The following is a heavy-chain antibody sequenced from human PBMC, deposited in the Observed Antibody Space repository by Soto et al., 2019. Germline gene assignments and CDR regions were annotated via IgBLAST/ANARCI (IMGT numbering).Heavy chain of an antibody. CDR2: IDYRGNT. CDR1: GGSFGGLS. J-gene: IGHJ4*02. D-gene: IGHD2-21*01. V-gene: IGHV4-34*10. CDR3: ARSTKSGDHALGLEY. Sequence: SETLSLTCAVYGGSFGGLSWNWIRQSPGKKLEWIGEIDYRGNTNYNPSLGSRVILSVDASKNQFSLNVKSVTAADAGNYYCARSTKSGDHALGLEYWSRGTLVTVSS.